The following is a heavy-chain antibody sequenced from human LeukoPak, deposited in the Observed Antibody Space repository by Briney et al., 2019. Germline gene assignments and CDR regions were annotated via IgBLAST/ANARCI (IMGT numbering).Heavy chain of an antibody. CDR1: RGSLNVADYD. D-gene: IGHD3-10*01. J-gene: IGHJ4*02. CDR3: AASAHYSLYF. CDR2: IYYSGST. Sequence: PSETLSLTCRVSRGSLNVADYDRSWIRQSPGKGLEWIAYIYYSGSTNYNPSLKSRVTISLDTSKNQVSLNLQSVTGADTAVSYSAASAHYSLYFWGQGTLVTVSS. V-gene: IGHV4-61*08.